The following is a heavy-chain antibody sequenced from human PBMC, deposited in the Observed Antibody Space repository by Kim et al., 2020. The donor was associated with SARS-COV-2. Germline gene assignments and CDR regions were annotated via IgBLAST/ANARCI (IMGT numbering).Heavy chain of an antibody. D-gene: IGHD3-22*01. CDR3: ARAVDYYDSIRTPVDY. CDR2: ISYDGSNK. J-gene: IGHJ4*02. CDR1: GFTFSSYA. Sequence: GGSLRLSCAASGFTFSSYAMHWVRQAPGKGLEWVAVISYDGSNKYYADSVKGRFTISRDNSKNTLYLQMNSLRAEDTAVYYCARAVDYYDSIRTPVDYWGQGTLVTVSS. V-gene: IGHV3-30-3*01.